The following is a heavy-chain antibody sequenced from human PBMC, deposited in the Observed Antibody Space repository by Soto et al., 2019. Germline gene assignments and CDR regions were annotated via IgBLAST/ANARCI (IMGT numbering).Heavy chain of an antibody. CDR3: ARSGVTGIVIPSHWFDP. CDR2: ISSSGST. J-gene: IGHJ5*02. CDR1: GDSIGGVGY. Sequence: SETLSLTCTVSGDSIGGVGYWSWIRQFPGRGLEWIGCISSSGSTYYNPALNNRISLSLETSQNQFSLKLLSVTAADTAIYYCARSGVTGIVIPSHWFDPWGQGTLVTVSS. D-gene: IGHD2-21*02. V-gene: IGHV4-31*03.